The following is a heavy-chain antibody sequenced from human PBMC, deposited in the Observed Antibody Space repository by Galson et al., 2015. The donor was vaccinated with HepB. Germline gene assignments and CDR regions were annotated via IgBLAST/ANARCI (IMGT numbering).Heavy chain of an antibody. J-gene: IGHJ4*02. CDR2: FDPEDGET. CDR1: GYTLTELS. V-gene: IGHV1-24*01. D-gene: IGHD1-1*01. Sequence: SVKVSCKVSGYTLTELSMHWVRQAPGKGLEWMGGFDPEDGETIYAQKFQGRVTMTEDTSTDTAYMELSSLRSEDTAVYYCATEKPKSPELESPFDYWGQGTLVTVSS. CDR3: ATEKPKSPELESPFDY.